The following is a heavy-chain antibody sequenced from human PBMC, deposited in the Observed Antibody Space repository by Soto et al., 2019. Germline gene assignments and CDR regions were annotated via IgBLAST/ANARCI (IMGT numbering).Heavy chain of an antibody. D-gene: IGHD5-18*01. V-gene: IGHV3-66*01. CDR3: ARMVDSYGPGDY. CDR2: IYSGGST. J-gene: IGHJ4*02. Sequence: GSLRLSCAASGFTVSSNYMSWVRQAPGKGLEWVSVIYSGGSTYYADSVKGRFTISRDNSKNTLYLQMNSLRAEDTAVYYCARMVDSYGPGDYWGQGTLVTVSS. CDR1: GFTVSSNY.